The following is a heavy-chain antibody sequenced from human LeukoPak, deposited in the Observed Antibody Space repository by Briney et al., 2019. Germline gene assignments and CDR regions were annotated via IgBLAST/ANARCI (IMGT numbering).Heavy chain of an antibody. D-gene: IGHD6-19*01. CDR1: GGSISSYY. CDR3: ARAPLRSVAADY. V-gene: IGHV4-59*01. J-gene: IGHJ4*02. CDR2: IYYSGST. Sequence: SETLSLTCTVSGGSISSYYWSWIRQPPGKGLEWIGYIYYSGSTNYNPSLKSRVTISVDTSKNQFSLKLSSVTAADTAVYYCARAPLRSVAADYWGQGTLVTVSS.